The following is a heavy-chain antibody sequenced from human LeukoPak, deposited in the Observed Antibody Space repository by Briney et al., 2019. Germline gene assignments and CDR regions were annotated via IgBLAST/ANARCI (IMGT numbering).Heavy chain of an antibody. CDR2: ISADGNGK. CDR3: ARDWYNNSDAFDL. CDR1: RNDH. J-gene: IGHJ3*01. Sequence: PGGSLRLSCTPSRNDHMHWVRQAPGKGLEWVAGISADGNGKYYADSVKGRFTISRDNSKTTLYLQMNSLRAEDTAVYYCARDWYNNSDAFDLWGQGTMVTVSS. D-gene: IGHD4-11*01. V-gene: IGHV3-30*04.